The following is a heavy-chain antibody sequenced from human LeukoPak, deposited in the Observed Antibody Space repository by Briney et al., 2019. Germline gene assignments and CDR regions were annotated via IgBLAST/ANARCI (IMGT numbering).Heavy chain of an antibody. CDR1: GFTFSSYS. CDR2: ISSSSNTI. CDR3: ARDDYYDSSGYPLGY. J-gene: IGHJ4*02. D-gene: IGHD3-22*01. Sequence: GGSLRPSCAASGFTFSSYSMNWVRQSPGKGLEWVSYISSSSNTIYYADSVKGRFTISRDNAKNSLYLQMNSLRDEDTAVYYCARDDYYDSSGYPLGYWGQGTLVTVSS. V-gene: IGHV3-48*02.